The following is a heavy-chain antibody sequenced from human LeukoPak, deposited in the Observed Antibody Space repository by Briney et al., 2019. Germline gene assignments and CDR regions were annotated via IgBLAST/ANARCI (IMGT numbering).Heavy chain of an antibody. CDR2: ISSSSSYI. D-gene: IGHD3-9*01. CDR3: ARDAAGGYYDTLTGYPESYFDY. Sequence: PGGSLRLSCAASGFTFSSYSMNWVRQAPGKRLEWVSSISSSSSYIYYADSVKGRFTISRDNAKNSLYLQMNSLRAEDTAVYYCARDAAGGYYDTLTGYPESYFDYWGQGTLVTVSS. CDR1: GFTFSSYS. J-gene: IGHJ4*02. V-gene: IGHV3-21*01.